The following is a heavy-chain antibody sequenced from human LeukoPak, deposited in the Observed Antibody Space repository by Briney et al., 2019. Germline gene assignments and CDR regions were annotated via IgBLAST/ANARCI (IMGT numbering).Heavy chain of an antibody. CDR2: FHHSGNT. D-gene: IGHD6-13*01. CDR1: GASISRYY. CDR3: ARRAAALAS. V-gene: IGHV4-59*12. Sequence: SETLSLTCSVSGASISRYYWSWIRQPPGKGLEWIGYFHHSGNTNYSPSLSSRITMSVDTSKNQFSLRLNSVTAADTAIYYCARRAAALASGGEGTLFTVSS. J-gene: IGHJ4*02.